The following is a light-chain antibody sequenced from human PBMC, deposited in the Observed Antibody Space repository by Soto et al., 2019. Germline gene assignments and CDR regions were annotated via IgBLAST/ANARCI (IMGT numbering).Light chain of an antibody. J-gene: IGLJ1*01. Sequence: QSALTQPPSASGSLGQSVTISCTGTSSDIGTYDYVSWYQQHPGRAPKLIIFEVSKRPSGVPDRFSGSKSGNTASLIVSGLQPDDEAEYHCTSYTGDDFTVVFGSGTKVIVL. CDR1: SSDIGTYDY. V-gene: IGLV2-8*01. CDR3: TSYTGDDFTVV. CDR2: EVS.